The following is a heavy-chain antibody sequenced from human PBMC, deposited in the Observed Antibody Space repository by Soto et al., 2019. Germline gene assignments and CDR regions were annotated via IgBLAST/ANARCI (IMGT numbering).Heavy chain of an antibody. J-gene: IGHJ5*02. CDR1: GGSISSYY. Sequence: SETLSLTCTVSGGSISSYYWSWIRQPPGKGLEWIGYIYYSGSTNYNPSLKSRVTISVDTSKNQFSLKLSSVTAADTAVYYCARGKKVVVVPAAPYNGFDPWGQGTLVTVSS. CDR3: ARGKKVVVVPAAPYNGFDP. V-gene: IGHV4-59*12. CDR2: IYYSGST. D-gene: IGHD2-2*01.